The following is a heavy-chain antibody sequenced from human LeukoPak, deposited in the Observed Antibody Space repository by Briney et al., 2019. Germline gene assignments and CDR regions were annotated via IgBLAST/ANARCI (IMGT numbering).Heavy chain of an antibody. D-gene: IGHD2-21*02. V-gene: IGHV3-23*01. J-gene: IGHJ3*02. CDR1: GFAFSAFA. CDR3: AKGGAAMTDAPHGDVVTTTLDGFDI. CDR2: VRGSGGRT. Sequence: GGSLRLSCVASGFAFSAFAISWVRQAPGKGLEWVSAVRGSGGRTFYADSVRGRFTISRETSKKTVFLQMDSLRAEDTAVYYCAKGGAAMTDAPHGDVVTTTLDGFDIWGQGTMVTVSS.